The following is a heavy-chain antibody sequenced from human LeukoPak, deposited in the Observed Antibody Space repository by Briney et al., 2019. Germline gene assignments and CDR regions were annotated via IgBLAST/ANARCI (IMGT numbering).Heavy chain of an antibody. D-gene: IGHD1-26*01. Sequence: ASVKVSCKASGHTFTNDEIHWVRQATGQGLEWMGWMNPSSGNTGYAQKFQGRLTMTRNTSISTAYMDLSSLRSDDTAVYYCARAVGATPGDYFDYWGQGTLVTVSS. CDR1: GHTFTNDE. CDR2: MNPSSGNT. CDR3: ARAVGATPGDYFDY. J-gene: IGHJ4*02. V-gene: IGHV1-8*01.